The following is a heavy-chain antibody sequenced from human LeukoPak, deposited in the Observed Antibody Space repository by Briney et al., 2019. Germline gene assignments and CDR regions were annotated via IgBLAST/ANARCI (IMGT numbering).Heavy chain of an antibody. V-gene: IGHV4-31*03. CDR1: GDSISSGGYY. J-gene: IGHJ3*02. D-gene: IGHD3-10*01. CDR3: ARVEGSWAFDI. Sequence: SQTLSLTCTVSGDSISSGGYYWNWIRQHPGKGLEWIGYIYYSGSTYYNPSPKSRVSMSVDTSKDHFSLKLSSVTAADTAVYYCARVEGSWAFDIWGQGTMVTVSS. CDR2: IYYSGST.